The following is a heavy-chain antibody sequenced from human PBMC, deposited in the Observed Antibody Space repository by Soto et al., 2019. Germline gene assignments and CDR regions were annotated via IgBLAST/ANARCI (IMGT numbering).Heavy chain of an antibody. Sequence: EVQLVESGGGLVQPGGSLRLSCAASGFTFSSYWMSWVRQAPGKGLEWVANIKQDGSEKYYVDSVKGRFTISRDNAKNSLYLQMNSLRAEDTAVYYCARELYSSSWYPYFDCWGQGTLVTVSS. J-gene: IGHJ4*02. CDR1: GFTFSSYW. CDR2: IKQDGSEK. CDR3: ARELYSSSWYPYFDC. D-gene: IGHD6-13*01. V-gene: IGHV3-7*01.